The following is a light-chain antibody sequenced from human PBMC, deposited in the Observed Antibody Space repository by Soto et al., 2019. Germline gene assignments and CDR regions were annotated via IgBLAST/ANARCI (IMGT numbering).Light chain of an antibody. J-gene: IGLJ2*01. CDR3: SSYISSSTPVL. CDR2: DVS. CDR1: SSDVGEYDY. Sequence: QSVLTQPRSVSGSPGQSVTISCTGTSSDVGEYDYVSWYQHHPGKAPKLMIYDVSQRPSGVPDRFSGSKSGNTASLTISGLQAEDEADYYCSSYISSSTPVLFGGGTKLPVL. V-gene: IGLV2-11*01.